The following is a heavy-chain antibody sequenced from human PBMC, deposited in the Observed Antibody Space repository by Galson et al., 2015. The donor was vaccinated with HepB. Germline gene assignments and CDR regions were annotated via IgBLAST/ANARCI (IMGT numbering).Heavy chain of an antibody. CDR1: GFTFSDYS. J-gene: IGHJ6*02. D-gene: IGHD2-2*01. CDR3: ARDESLYCSRTSCHSGHYYYGMDV. Sequence: SLRLSCAASGFTFSDYSMNWVRQAPGKGLEWVSYISSSRNNIYYADSVKGRFTISRDSAKNSLYLQMNSLTDEDTAVYYCARDESLYCSRTSCHSGHYYYGMDVWGQGTTVTVPS. V-gene: IGHV3-48*02. CDR2: ISSSRNNI.